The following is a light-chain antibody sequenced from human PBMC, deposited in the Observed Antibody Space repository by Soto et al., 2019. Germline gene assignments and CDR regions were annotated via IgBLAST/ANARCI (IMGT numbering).Light chain of an antibody. CDR1: SGHSSYI. Sequence: QSVLTQSSSASASLGYSVTLTCTLSSGHSSYIIAWHQQQPGKAPRYLMKLEGSGSYNKGSGVPDRFSGSSSGADRYLTISNLQFEDEADYYCETWDINTHVVFGGGTKLTVL. CDR2: LEGSGSY. V-gene: IGLV4-60*02. CDR3: ETWDINTHVV. J-gene: IGLJ2*01.